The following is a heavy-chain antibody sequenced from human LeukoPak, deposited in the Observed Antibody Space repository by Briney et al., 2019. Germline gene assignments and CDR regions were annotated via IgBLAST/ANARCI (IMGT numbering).Heavy chain of an antibody. CDR1: GGSFSGYY. CDR2: IYYSGST. D-gene: IGHD3-9*01. V-gene: IGHV4-59*01. CDR3: AREAPIKNYFGMDV. Sequence: SETLSLTCAVYGGSFSGYYWSWIRQPPGKGLEWIGYIYYSGSTNYNPSLKSRVTISVDTSKNQFSLKLSSVTAADTAVYYCAREAPIKNYFGMDVWGQGTTVTVSS. J-gene: IGHJ6*02.